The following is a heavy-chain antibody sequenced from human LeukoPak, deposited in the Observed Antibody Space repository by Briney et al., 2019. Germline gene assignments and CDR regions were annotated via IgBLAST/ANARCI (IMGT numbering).Heavy chain of an antibody. Sequence: GGSLRLSCAASGFTFSSYGMHWVRQAPGKGLEWVAVIWYDGSNKYYADSVKGRFTISRDDSKNTLYLQMNSLRAEDTAVYYCATDISLAGPGYWGQGNLVTVSS. CDR3: ATDISLAGPGY. CDR2: IWYDGSNK. V-gene: IGHV3-33*01. CDR1: GFTFSSYG. D-gene: IGHD6-19*01. J-gene: IGHJ4*02.